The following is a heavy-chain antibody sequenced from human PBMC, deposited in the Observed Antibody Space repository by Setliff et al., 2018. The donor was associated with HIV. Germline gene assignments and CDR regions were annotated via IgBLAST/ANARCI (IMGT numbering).Heavy chain of an antibody. J-gene: IGHJ4*01. CDR3: ATEARHHGSALDPFDC. CDR2: FSSGSSYI. CDR1: GFTFSAYT. Sequence: GGSLRLSCAASGFTFSAYTMNWVRQAPGKGPEWVSSFSSGSSYIYYADSVKGRFTISRDNAKNSLYLQMNSLRVEDTAVYYCATEARHHGSALDPFDCWG. V-gene: IGHV3-21*01. D-gene: IGHD1-1*01.